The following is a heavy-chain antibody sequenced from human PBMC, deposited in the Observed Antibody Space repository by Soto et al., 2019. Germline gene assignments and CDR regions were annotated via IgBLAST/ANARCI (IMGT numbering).Heavy chain of an antibody. CDR3: ATPGGFGMDV. J-gene: IGHJ6*02. D-gene: IGHD5-12*01. V-gene: IGHV5-51*01. CDR1: GYNFATHW. CDR2: IFPGDAET. Sequence: GESLKISCQGSGYNFATHWIGWVRHKAGKGLEWMGIIFPGDAETRYSPSFQGHITVSADKSISIAYLRWSSLKASDTGMYYCATPGGFGMDVWGQGTTVTVSS.